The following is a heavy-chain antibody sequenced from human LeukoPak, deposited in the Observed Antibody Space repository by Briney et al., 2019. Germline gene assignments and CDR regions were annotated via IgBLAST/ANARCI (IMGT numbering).Heavy chain of an antibody. CDR1: GYTFTSYG. CDR2: ISAYNGNT. V-gene: IGHV1-18*01. J-gene: IGHJ6*02. Sequence: ASVKVSCKASGYTFTSYGISWVRQAPGQGLEWMGWISAYNGNTNYAQKLQGRVTMTTDTSTSTAYMELRSLRSDATAVYYCARVREDYGDYYYYYGMDVWGQGTTVTVSS. D-gene: IGHD4-17*01. CDR3: ARVREDYGDYYYYYGMDV.